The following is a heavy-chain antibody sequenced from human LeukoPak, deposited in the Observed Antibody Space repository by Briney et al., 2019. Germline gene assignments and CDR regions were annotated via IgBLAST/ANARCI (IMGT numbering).Heavy chain of an antibody. V-gene: IGHV3-64*01. J-gene: IGHJ4*02. CDR3: AKDYSSSWAVLDY. Sequence: GGSLRLSCAASGFTFSSYAMHWVRQAPGKGLEYVSAISSNGGSTYYANSVKGRLTISRDNSKNTLYLQMNSLRPEDTAVYYCAKDYSSSWAVLDYWGQGTLVTVSS. CDR1: GFTFSSYA. CDR2: ISSNGGST. D-gene: IGHD6-13*01.